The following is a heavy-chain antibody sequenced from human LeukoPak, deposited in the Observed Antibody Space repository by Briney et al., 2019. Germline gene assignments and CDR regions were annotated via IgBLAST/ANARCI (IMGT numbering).Heavy chain of an antibody. CDR1: GFTFSSYA. Sequence: PGRSLRLSCAASGFTFSSYAMHWVRQAPGKGLEWVAVISYDGSNKYYADSVKGRFTISRDNSKNTLYLQMNSLRAEDTAVYYCARRRDSGSLQHFDYWGQGTLVTVSS. V-gene: IGHV3-30*04. J-gene: IGHJ4*02. CDR3: ARRRDSGSLQHFDY. D-gene: IGHD1-26*01. CDR2: ISYDGSNK.